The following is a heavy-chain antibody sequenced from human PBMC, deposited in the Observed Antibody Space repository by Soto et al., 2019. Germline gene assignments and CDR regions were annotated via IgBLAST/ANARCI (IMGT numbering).Heavy chain of an antibody. D-gene: IGHD6-13*01. V-gene: IGHV3-23*01. J-gene: IGHJ4*02. CDR3: AKDAIMVSSSYNYFDY. CDR2: ISGGGAA. CDR1: GFFFTTYA. Sequence: PGESLKISCAASGFFFTTYAMNWVRQAPGKGLEWVSGISGGGAASYADSVKGRFTISRDNSKNIVYLQMNSLRADDTAVYYCAKDAIMVSSSYNYFDYWGQGTLVTVSS.